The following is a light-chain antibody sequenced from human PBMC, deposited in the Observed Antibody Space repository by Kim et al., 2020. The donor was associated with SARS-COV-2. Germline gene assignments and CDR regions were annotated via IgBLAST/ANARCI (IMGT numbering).Light chain of an antibody. CDR3: GTWDDSLSAGV. CDR2: DDN. J-gene: IGLJ2*01. V-gene: IGLV1-51*01. Sequence: GQTVTISCAGRNANIGTYYVSWYQQLPGTAPKLLIYDDNKRPSGIPDRFSGSKSGTSATLGITGLQTGDEADYYCGTWDDSLSAGVFGGGTQLTVL. CDR1: NANIGTYY.